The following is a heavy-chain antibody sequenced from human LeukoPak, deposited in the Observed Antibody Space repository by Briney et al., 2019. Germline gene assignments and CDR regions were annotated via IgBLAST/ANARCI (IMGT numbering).Heavy chain of an antibody. CDR1: GFTFSSYA. J-gene: IGHJ4*02. Sequence: GGSLRLSCAASGFTFSSYAMNWVRQTPGKGLEWVSTISGSGSTTYYADSVKGRFTISRDNSKTTLHLQMNTLRTEDTAVYYCAKDLRGSGWYFDYWGQGTLVAVSS. CDR2: ISGSGSTT. D-gene: IGHD6-19*01. CDR3: AKDLRGSGWYFDY. V-gene: IGHV3-23*01.